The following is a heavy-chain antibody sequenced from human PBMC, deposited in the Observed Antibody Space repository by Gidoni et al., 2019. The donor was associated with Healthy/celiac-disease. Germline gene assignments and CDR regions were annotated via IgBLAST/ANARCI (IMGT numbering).Heavy chain of an antibody. Sequence: VQLVQSGAAVTQPGSSVKLSCKTSGGTFSSYAISWVRQAPGQGLEWMGGIIPILGTANYAQKFQGRVTITADESTSTAYMELSSLRSEDTAVYYCARGSDYYGSGSYLDYWGQGTLVTVSS. D-gene: IGHD3-10*01. CDR1: GGTFSSYA. CDR2: IIPILGTA. J-gene: IGHJ4*02. V-gene: IGHV1-69*01. CDR3: ARGSDYYGSGSYLDY.